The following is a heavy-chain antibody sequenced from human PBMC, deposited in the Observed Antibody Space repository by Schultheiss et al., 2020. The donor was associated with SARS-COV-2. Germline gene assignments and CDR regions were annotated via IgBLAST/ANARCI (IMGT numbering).Heavy chain of an antibody. V-gene: IGHV3-33*01. CDR3: ARDLESVTLDY. J-gene: IGHJ4*02. Sequence: LSLTCAVSGFTFSNYGMHWVRQAPGKGLEWVAVIWYDGSIKFYADSVKGRFTISKDNSKSTLFLQMNSLRADDTAVYYCARDLESVTLDYWGQGTLVTVSS. CDR1: GFTFSNYG. D-gene: IGHD5-24*01. CDR2: IWYDGSIK.